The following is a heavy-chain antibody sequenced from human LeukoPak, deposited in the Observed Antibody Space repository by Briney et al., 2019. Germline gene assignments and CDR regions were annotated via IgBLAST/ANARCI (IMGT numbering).Heavy chain of an antibody. CDR2: ISSSGSGGNT. Sequence: GGSLRLSCVASGVTLSNYAMSWARQAPGKGLEWVSGISSSGSGGNTYYADSVKGRFTISRDNAKNSLYLQMNSLRAEDTAVYYCARDYGSGSYIPYYYYGMDVWGQGTTVTVSS. J-gene: IGHJ6*02. CDR1: GVTLSNYA. D-gene: IGHD3-10*01. V-gene: IGHV3-23*01. CDR3: ARDYGSGSYIPYYYYGMDV.